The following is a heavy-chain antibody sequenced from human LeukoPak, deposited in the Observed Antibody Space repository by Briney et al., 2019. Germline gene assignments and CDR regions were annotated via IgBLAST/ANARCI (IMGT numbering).Heavy chain of an antibody. D-gene: IGHD4-23*01. CDR3: ARSMTTVVTAHAFDI. Sequence: SETLSLTCTVSGGSISSYYWSWIRQPPGKGLEWIGYIYYSGSTNYNPSLKSRVTISVDTSKNQFSLKLSSVTAADTAVYYCARSMTTVVTAHAFDIWGQGTMVTVSS. V-gene: IGHV4-59*01. CDR1: GGSISSYY. J-gene: IGHJ3*02. CDR2: IYYSGST.